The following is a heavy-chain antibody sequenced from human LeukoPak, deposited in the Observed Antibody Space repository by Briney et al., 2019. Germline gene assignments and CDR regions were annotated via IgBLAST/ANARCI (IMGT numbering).Heavy chain of an antibody. D-gene: IGHD6-6*01. CDR3: VKDLRSGKYSSSLDFDY. CDR2: ISSNGGST. Sequence: GGSLRLSCSASGFTFSSYAMHWVRQALGKGLEYVPAISSNGGSTYYADSVKGRFTISRDNSKNTLYPQMSSLRAEDTAVYCCVKDLRSGKYSSSLDFDYWGQGTLVTVSS. V-gene: IGHV3-64D*09. CDR1: GFTFSSYA. J-gene: IGHJ4*02.